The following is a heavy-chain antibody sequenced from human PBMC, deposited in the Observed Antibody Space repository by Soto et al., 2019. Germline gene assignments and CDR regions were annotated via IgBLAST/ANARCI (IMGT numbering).Heavy chain of an antibody. V-gene: IGHV3-15*05. D-gene: IGHD3-22*01. CDR3: TTSPSYDSSGYDY. CDR2: IKSKTDGGTT. CDR1: GFTFSNAW. J-gene: IGHJ4*02. Sequence: GGSLRLSCAASGFTFSNAWMSWVRQAPGKGLEWVGRIKSKTDGGTTDYAAPVKGRFTISRDDSKNTLYLQMNSLKTEDTAVYYCTTSPSYDSSGYDYWGQGTLVTVSS.